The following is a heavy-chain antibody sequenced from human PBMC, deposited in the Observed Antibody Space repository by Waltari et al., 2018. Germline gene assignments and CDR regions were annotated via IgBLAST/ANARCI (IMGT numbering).Heavy chain of an antibody. D-gene: IGHD2-2*01. CDR3: ASAISYHFDN. CDR1: GFTFSSYW. CDR2: INPDASGK. J-gene: IGHJ4*02. Sequence: EVQLVESGGGLVQTGGSLRLSCGASGFTFSSYWMTWVRQAPGKGLGWVANINPDASGKYFVDSVKGRFTVSRDNAKNLLYLQMNSLRVEDTAIYYCASAISYHFDNWGQGTLVTVSP. V-gene: IGHV3-7*01.